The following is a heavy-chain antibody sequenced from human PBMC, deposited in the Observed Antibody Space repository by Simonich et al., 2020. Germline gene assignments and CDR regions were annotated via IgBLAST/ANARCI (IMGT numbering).Heavy chain of an antibody. J-gene: IGHJ6*02. CDR2: ICPSGST. Sequence: QVQLQESGPGLGTPSETLSLTCALLGSSLISGHYWGWIVQTPGKGLEWMGRICPSGSTYYNPSLKSRVTISVDTSKNQFSLKLSSVTAADTAVYYCARVGYSNYYYYGMDVWGQGTTVTVSS. CDR1: GSSLISGHY. CDR3: ARVGYSNYYYYGMDV. D-gene: IGHD6-13*01. V-gene: IGHV4-38-2*01.